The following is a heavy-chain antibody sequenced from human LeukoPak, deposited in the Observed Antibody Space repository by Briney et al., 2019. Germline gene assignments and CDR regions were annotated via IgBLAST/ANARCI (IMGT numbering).Heavy chain of an antibody. Sequence: PSETLSLTCAVYGGSFSGYYWSWIRQPPGKGLEWIGSIYHSGSTYYNPSLKSRVTISVDTSKNQFSLKLSSVTAADTAVYYCARGYGDLYYYYYYMDVWGKGTTVTVSS. CDR3: ARGYGDLYYYYYYMDV. CDR2: IYHSGST. V-gene: IGHV4-34*01. CDR1: GGSFSGYY. J-gene: IGHJ6*03. D-gene: IGHD4-17*01.